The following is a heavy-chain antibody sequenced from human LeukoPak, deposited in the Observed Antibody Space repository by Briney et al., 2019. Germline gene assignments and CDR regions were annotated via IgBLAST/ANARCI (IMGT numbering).Heavy chain of an antibody. CDR1: GFTFSSYE. V-gene: IGHV3-48*03. Sequence: PGGSLRLSCVASGFTFSSYEMNWVRQAPGKGLEGVSYIGSSGSAISYAESMKGRFTISRDNAKNSLYLQVNSLRAEDTAVYYCARAFLSGPNLYYFDYWGQGTPVTVSS. D-gene: IGHD3-3*01. CDR2: IGSSGSAI. CDR3: ARAFLSGPNLYYFDY. J-gene: IGHJ4*02.